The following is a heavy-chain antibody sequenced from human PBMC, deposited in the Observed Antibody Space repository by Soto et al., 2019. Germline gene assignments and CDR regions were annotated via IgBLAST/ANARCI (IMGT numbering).Heavy chain of an antibody. CDR1: GGSINNHY. D-gene: IGHD3-3*01. Sequence: PSETLSLTCTVSGGSINNHYWSWIRQPPGKGLEWIGYIYYSGSTNYNPSLKSRVTISVDTSKNQFSLKLSSVTAADTAVYYCARLYDFWSGYYYYYGMDVWGQGTTVTVSS. CDR3: ARLYDFWSGYYYYYGMDV. V-gene: IGHV4-59*11. CDR2: IYYSGST. J-gene: IGHJ6*02.